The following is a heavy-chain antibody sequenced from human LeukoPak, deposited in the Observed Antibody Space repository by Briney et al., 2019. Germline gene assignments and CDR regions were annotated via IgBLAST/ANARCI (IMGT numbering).Heavy chain of an antibody. D-gene: IGHD2-15*01. CDR3: ASSGLRPVAATPYYFDY. V-gene: IGHV1-69*05. CDR1: GGTFSSYA. CDR2: IIPIFGTA. Sequence: SVKVSCKASGGTFSSYAISWVRQAPGQGHEWMGGIIPIFGTANYAQKFQGRVTITTDESTSTAYMELSSLRSEDTAVYYCASSGLRPVAATPYYFDYWGQGTLVTVSS. J-gene: IGHJ4*02.